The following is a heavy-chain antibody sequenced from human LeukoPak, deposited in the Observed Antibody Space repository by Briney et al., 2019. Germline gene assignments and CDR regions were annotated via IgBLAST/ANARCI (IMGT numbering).Heavy chain of an antibody. CDR3: AGRRYNWNAIDY. V-gene: IGHV3-48*04. Sequence: GGSLRLSCAASGFTFSSYWMSWVRQAPGKGLEWVSYISSSGSTLYYADSVKGRITISRDNAKNSLYLRMNSLRAEDTAVYYCAGRRYNWNAIDYWGQGTLVTVSS. D-gene: IGHD1-20*01. CDR2: ISSSGSTL. CDR1: GFTFSSYW. J-gene: IGHJ4*02.